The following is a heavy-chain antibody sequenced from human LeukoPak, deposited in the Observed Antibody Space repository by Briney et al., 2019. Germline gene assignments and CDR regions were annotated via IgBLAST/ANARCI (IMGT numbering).Heavy chain of an antibody. J-gene: IGHJ3*02. Sequence: ASVKVSCKASGYTFTGYYMHWVRQAPGQGLEWMGRINPNSGGTNYAQKFQGRVTMTRDTSISTAYMELSRLRSDDTAVYYCAREVSWDTAMATGVFDIWGQGTMVTVSS. CDR1: GYTFTGYY. V-gene: IGHV1-2*06. CDR3: AREVSWDTAMATGVFDI. CDR2: INPNSGGT. D-gene: IGHD5-18*01.